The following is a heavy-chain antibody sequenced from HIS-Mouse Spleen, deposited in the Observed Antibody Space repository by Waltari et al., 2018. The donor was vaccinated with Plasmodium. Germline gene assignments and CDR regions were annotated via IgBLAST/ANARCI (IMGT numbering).Heavy chain of an antibody. CDR2: IKHSGST. V-gene: IGHV4-34*01. CDR3: ARGLRGHYWYFDL. CDR1: GWSFSGYY. Sequence: QVQLQQWGAGLLKPSETLALPCAVYGWSFSGYYWTWIRQPPGKGLEWIGEIKHSGSTNYNPSLKSRVTISVDTSKNQFSLKLSSVTAADTAVYYCARGLRGHYWYFDLWGRGTLVTVSS. J-gene: IGHJ2*01. D-gene: IGHD3-10*01.